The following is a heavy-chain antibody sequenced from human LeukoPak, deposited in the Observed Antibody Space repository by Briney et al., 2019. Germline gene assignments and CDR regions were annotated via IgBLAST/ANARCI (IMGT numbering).Heavy chain of an antibody. J-gene: IGHJ2*01. CDR2: IYTSGST. CDR1: GGSISSGSYY. CDR3: ARDMNGSGGRLWYFDL. V-gene: IGHV4-61*02. D-gene: IGHD3-10*01. Sequence: PSQTLSLTCTVSGGSISSGSYYWSWIRQPAGKGLEWIGRIYTSGSTNYNPSLKSRVTISVDTSKNQFSLKLSSVTAADTAVYYCARDMNGSGGRLWYFDLWGRGTLVTVSS.